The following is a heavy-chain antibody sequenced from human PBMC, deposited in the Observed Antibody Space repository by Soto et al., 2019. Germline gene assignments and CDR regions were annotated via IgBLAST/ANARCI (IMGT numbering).Heavy chain of an antibody. D-gene: IGHD3-3*01. CDR3: ARGQRFSDWFDP. J-gene: IGHJ5*02. CDR2: VYSSGGT. CDR1: GGSMSSYY. Sequence: QVHLQQSRPGLVNPSETLSLTSTVSGGSMSSYYWTWIRQPAGKGLEWIGRVYSSGGTHYNPSLKSRVTISLDTSKNQFSLRLLSVTDADTAVYYCARGQRFSDWFDPWGQGTLVTVSS. V-gene: IGHV4-4*07.